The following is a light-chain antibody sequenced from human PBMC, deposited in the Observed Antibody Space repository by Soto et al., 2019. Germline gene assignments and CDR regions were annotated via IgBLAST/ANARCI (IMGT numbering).Light chain of an antibody. CDR1: QSVSSNF. CDR2: GAS. V-gene: IGKV3-20*01. J-gene: IGKJ1*01. CDR3: QQYGNAPRT. Sequence: ETVLTQSPDTLSLSPGERATLSCRASQSVSSNFLAWYQHKPGQAPRLLIYGASNRATGIPDRFSGSGSGTDFTLTISRLEPEDFAVYYCQQYGNAPRTFGQGTKVEIK.